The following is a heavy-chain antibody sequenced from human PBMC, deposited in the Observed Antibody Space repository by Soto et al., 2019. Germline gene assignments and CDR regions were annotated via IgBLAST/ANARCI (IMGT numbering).Heavy chain of an antibody. CDR2: ISAYNGNT. J-gene: IGHJ4*02. V-gene: IGHV1-18*01. CDR3: ARDRTTSFTPSNFDY. CDR1: GYTFTSYG. D-gene: IGHD4-17*01. Sequence: ASVKVSCKASGYTFTSYGISWVRQAPGQGLEWMGWISAYNGNTNYAQKLQGRVTMTTDTSTSTAYMELRSLRSDDTAVYYCARDRTTSFTPSNFDYWGQGTLVTVSS.